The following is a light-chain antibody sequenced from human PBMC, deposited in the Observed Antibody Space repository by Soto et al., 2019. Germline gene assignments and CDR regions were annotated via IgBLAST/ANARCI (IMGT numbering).Light chain of an antibody. J-gene: IGKJ4*01. Sequence: AIRMTQSPSSFSASTGDRVTITCRASQDISSYLAWYLQKPGKAPKVLIYAASTLQSGVPSRFSGSGSGTDFTLTISGLQSEDFATYYCQQYHTYPPLTFGGGTKVEIK. V-gene: IGKV1-8*01. CDR2: AAS. CDR3: QQYHTYPPLT. CDR1: QDISSY.